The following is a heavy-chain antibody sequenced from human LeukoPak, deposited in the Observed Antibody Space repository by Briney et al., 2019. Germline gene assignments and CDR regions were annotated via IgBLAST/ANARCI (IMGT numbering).Heavy chain of an antibody. V-gene: IGHV3-7*01. Sequence: GGSLRLSCAASGFTFSNAWMSWVRQAPGKGLEWVANIKQDGREKYYVDSVKGRFTISRDNAKNSLYLQMNSLRAEDTAVYYCARFRTAMQLWKGYYFDYWGQGTLVTVSS. CDR2: IKQDGREK. D-gene: IGHD5-18*01. CDR3: ARFRTAMQLWKGYYFDY. CDR1: GFTFSNAW. J-gene: IGHJ4*02.